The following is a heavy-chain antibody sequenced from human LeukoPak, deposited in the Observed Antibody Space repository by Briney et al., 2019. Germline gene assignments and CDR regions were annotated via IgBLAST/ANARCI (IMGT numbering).Heavy chain of an antibody. CDR2: IYPGDSDT. CDR3: ARHQWFGERAWFDP. J-gene: IGHJ5*02. D-gene: IGHD3-10*01. CDR1: GYSFTSYW. Sequence: NRGESLQISCKGSGYSFTSYWIGWVRPIPGKGLEWMGIIYPGDSDTRYSPSFQGQVTISADKSISTAYLQWSSLKASDTAMYYCARHQWFGERAWFDPWGQGTLVTVAS. V-gene: IGHV5-51*01.